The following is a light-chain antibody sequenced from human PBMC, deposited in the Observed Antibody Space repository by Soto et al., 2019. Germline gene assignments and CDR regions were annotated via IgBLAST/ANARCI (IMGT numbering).Light chain of an antibody. J-gene: IGLJ1*01. Sequence: QSVLTQPRSVSGSHGQSVTISCTGSSSDVGGYNFVSWYLQYPGKAPKLLIYDVDKRPSGVPHRFSGSRSGNTASLTISGLQAEDEADYFCCSYAGSPWVFGTGTKVTVL. V-gene: IGLV2-11*01. CDR2: DVD. CDR3: CSYAGSPWV. CDR1: SSDVGGYNF.